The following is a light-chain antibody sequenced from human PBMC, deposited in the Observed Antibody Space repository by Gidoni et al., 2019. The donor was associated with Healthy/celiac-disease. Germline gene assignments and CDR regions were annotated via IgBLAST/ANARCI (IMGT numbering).Light chain of an antibody. CDR1: SSNIGAGYD. CDR2: GNS. Sequence: QSVLTQPPSVSGAPGPRVTIPCTGSSSNIGAGYDVHWYHQLPGTAPKLLLYGNSNRPSGVPDRFSGSKSGTSASLAITGLQAEDEADYYCQSYDSSLSVWVFGGGTKLTVL. J-gene: IGLJ3*02. CDR3: QSYDSSLSVWV. V-gene: IGLV1-40*01.